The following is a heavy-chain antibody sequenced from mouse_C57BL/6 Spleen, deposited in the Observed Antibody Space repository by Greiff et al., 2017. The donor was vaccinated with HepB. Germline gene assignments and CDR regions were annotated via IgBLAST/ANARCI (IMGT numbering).Heavy chain of an antibody. Sequence: QVHVQQSGAELVRPGTSVKVSCTASGYAFTNSLIAWVKQRPGQGLEWIGVINPGSGGTTYNEKFKGKATLTADKSSSTAYMQLSSLTSEDSAVYYCARSGGTPYFDDWGKGTTLTVAS. CDR3: ARSGGTPYFDD. J-gene: IGHJ2*01. CDR1: GYAFTNSL. D-gene: IGHD3-2*02. CDR2: INPGSGGT. V-gene: IGHV1-54*01.